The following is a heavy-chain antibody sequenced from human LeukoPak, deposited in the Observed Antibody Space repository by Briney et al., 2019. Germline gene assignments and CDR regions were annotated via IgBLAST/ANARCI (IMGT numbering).Heavy chain of an antibody. D-gene: IGHD1-26*01. CDR3: ARALPGSGSYYAYDI. J-gene: IGHJ3*02. V-gene: IGHV3-53*01. CDR2: IYSGGST. Sequence: GGSLRLSCAAPGFTVSSNYMSWVRQAPGKGLEWVSVIYSGGSTYYEDSVKGRFTISRDNSKNTLYLQMNSLRAEDTAVYYCARALPGSGSYYAYDIWGQGTMVTVSS. CDR1: GFTVSSNY.